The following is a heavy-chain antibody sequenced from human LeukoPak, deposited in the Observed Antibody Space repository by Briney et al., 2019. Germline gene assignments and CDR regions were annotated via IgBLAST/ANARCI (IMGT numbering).Heavy chain of an antibody. CDR1: GGSISSSSYY. Sequence: SETLSLTCTVSGGSISSSSYYWGWIRQPPGKGLEWIGSIYYSGSTYYNPSLKSRVTISVDTSKNQFSLKLSSVTAADTAVYYCARRGAVADTVYVDYWGQGTLVTVSS. J-gene: IGHJ4*02. V-gene: IGHV4-39*01. CDR2: IYYSGST. D-gene: IGHD6-19*01. CDR3: ARRGAVADTVYVDY.